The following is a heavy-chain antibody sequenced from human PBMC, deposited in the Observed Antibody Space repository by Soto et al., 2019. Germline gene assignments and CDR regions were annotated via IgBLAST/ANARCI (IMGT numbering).Heavy chain of an antibody. V-gene: IGHV3-9*01. Sequence: GGSLRLSCAASGFTFDDYAMHWVRQAPGKGLEWVSGISWNSGSIGYADSVKGRFTISRDNAKNSLYLQMNSLRAEDTALYYCAKDKKAVAGTTPFDYWGQGTLVTVSS. D-gene: IGHD6-19*01. CDR3: AKDKKAVAGTTPFDY. CDR1: GFTFDDYA. CDR2: ISWNSGSI. J-gene: IGHJ4*02.